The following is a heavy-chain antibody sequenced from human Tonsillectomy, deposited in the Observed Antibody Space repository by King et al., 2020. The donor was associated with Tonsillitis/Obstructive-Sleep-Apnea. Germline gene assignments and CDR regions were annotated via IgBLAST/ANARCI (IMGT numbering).Heavy chain of an antibody. D-gene: IGHD2-2*01. CDR2: ISSSSRYI. CDR1: GFTFSSYS. Sequence: VQLVESGGGLVKPGGSLRLSCAASGFTFSSYSMHWVRQAPGKGLEWVSSISSSSRYIYYSDSVNGRFTMSRDNAKNSLYLQMNSLRAEDTAVYYCARDPLYCSSTSCYGDFDYWGQGTLVTVSS. V-gene: IGHV3-21*01. J-gene: IGHJ4*02. CDR3: ARDPLYCSSTSCYGDFDY.